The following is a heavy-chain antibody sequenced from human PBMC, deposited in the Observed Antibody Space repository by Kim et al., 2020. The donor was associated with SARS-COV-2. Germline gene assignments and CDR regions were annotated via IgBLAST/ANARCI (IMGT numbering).Heavy chain of an antibody. CDR3: ARTYYYGSGSYLDDAFDI. CDR1: GGSISSGGYY. J-gene: IGHJ3*02. V-gene: IGHV4-31*03. CDR2: IYYSGST. Sequence: SETLSLTCTVSGGSISSGGYYWSWIRQHPGKGLEWIGYIYYSGSTYYNPSLKSRVTISVDTSKNQFSLKLSSVTAADTAVYYCARTYYYGSGSYLDDAFDIWGQGTMVTVSS. D-gene: IGHD3-10*01.